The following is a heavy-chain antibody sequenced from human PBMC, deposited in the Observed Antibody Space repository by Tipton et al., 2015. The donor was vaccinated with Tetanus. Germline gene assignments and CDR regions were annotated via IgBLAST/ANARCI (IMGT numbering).Heavy chain of an antibody. CDR2: INPSGGST. Sequence: QLVQSGAEVKKPGASVKVSCKASGYTFTSYYMHWVRQAPGQGLEWMGIINPSGGSTSYAQKFQGRVTMTRDTSTSTVYMELSSLRSEDTAVYYCARGNLYCSSTSCWTEYNWFDPWGQGTLVTVSS. D-gene: IGHD2-2*01. J-gene: IGHJ5*02. CDR1: GYTFTSYY. CDR3: ARGNLYCSSTSCWTEYNWFDP. V-gene: IGHV1-46*01.